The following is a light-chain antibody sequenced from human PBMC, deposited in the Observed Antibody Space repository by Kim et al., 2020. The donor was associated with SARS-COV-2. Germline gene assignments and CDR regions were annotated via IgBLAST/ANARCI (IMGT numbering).Light chain of an antibody. Sequence: SASVRDRATLTCRASQTMTNYLNWYQQKPGKAPRLLIYSVSKLQTGVPSRFSGRGSGTEFTFTISGLQPEDFTPYFCQQSYSYPYSFGQGTKLEI. CDR3: QQSYSYPYS. V-gene: IGKV1-39*01. CDR1: QTMTNY. J-gene: IGKJ2*03. CDR2: SVS.